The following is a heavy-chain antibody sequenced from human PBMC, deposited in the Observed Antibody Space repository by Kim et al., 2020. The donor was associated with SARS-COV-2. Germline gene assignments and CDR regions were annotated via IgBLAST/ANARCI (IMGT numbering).Heavy chain of an antibody. Sequence: GGSLRLSCAASGFTFDDYTMHWVRQGPGKGLEWVSLISWNGGSTYYADSVRGRFTISRDNSKNSLYLQMNSLRTEDTALYYCAKDKGEGGALSGADYWGQGPLVTVSS. CDR1: GFTFDDYT. CDR3: AKDKGEGGALSGADY. J-gene: IGHJ4*02. CDR2: ISWNGGST. D-gene: IGHD1-26*01. V-gene: IGHV3-43*01.